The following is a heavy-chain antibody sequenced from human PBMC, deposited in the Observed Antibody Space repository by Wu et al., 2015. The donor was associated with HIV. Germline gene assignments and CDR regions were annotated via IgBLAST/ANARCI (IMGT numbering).Heavy chain of an antibody. D-gene: IGHD7-27*01. CDR2: FDPGDGET. J-gene: IGHJ3*02. CDR3: ATGILGALDI. CDR1: GYFLSKLS. Sequence: QAQLVQSGAEVKKPGASMKVSCKVSGYFLSKLSMHWVRQAPGKGLEWMGGFDPGDGETVYARKFQGRVTMIEDISTDIAYMELSSLSSEDTAVYYCATGILGALDIWGQGTMVTVSS. V-gene: IGHV1-24*01.